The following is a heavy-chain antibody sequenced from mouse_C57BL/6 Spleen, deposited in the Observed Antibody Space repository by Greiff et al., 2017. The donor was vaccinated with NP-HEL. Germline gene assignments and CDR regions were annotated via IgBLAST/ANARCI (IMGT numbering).Heavy chain of an antibody. D-gene: IGHD2-4*01. Sequence: DVMLVESGGGLVQPGGSMKLSCAASGFTFSDAWMDWVRQSPEKGLEWVAEIRNKANNHATYYAESVKGRFTISRDDSKSSVYLQMNSLRAEDTGIYYCTPMRSPYDYDGGYAMDYWGQGTSVTVSS. V-gene: IGHV6-6*01. CDR2: IRNKANNHAT. J-gene: IGHJ4*01. CDR3: TPMRSPYDYDGGYAMDY. CDR1: GFTFSDAW.